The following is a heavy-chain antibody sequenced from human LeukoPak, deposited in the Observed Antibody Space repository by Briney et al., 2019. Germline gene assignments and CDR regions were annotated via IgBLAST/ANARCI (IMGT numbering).Heavy chain of an antibody. CDR1: GGSISSSSYY. Sequence: PSETLSLTCTVSGGSISSSSYYWGWIRQPPGKGLEWIGEINHSGSTNYNPSLKSRVTISVDTSKNQFSLKLSSVTAADTAVYYCARQRIAAARSPFDYWGQGTLVTVSS. CDR3: ARQRIAAARSPFDY. D-gene: IGHD6-13*01. J-gene: IGHJ4*02. V-gene: IGHV4-39*01. CDR2: INHSGST.